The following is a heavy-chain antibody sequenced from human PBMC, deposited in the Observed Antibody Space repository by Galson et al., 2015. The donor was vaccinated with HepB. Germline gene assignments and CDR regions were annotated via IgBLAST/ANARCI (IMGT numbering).Heavy chain of an antibody. CDR2: IYYSGST. J-gene: IGHJ4*02. V-gene: IGHV4-59*01. Sequence: QVQLQESGPGLVKPSETLSLTCTVSGGSISSYYWSWIRQPPGKGLEWIGYIYYSGSTNYNPSLKSRVTISVDTSKNQFSLKLSSVTAADTAVYYCARVESRLEMAYWGQGTLVTVSS. D-gene: IGHD5-24*01. CDR1: GGSISSYY. CDR3: ARVESRLEMAY.